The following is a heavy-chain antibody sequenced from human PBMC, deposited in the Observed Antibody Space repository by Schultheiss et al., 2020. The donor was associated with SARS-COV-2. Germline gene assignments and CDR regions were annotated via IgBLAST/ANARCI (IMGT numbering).Heavy chain of an antibody. CDR3: ARVDYGGTFDY. Sequence: SETLSLTCTVSGGSISSGSYYWSWIRQPAGKGLDWIGRLYTSGSTNYNPSLKSPITIAVDKSQNHFSLNLSSVTAADTAVYYWARVDYGGTFDYWGQGTLVTVSS. CDR2: LYTSGST. D-gene: IGHD4-23*01. V-gene: IGHV4-61*02. CDR1: GGSISSGSYY. J-gene: IGHJ4*02.